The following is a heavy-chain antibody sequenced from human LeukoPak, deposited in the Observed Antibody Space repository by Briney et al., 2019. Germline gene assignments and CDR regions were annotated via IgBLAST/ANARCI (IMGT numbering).Heavy chain of an antibody. V-gene: IGHV1-2*02. CDR1: GYTFTGYY. J-gene: IGHJ4*02. CDR2: INPNSGGT. D-gene: IGHD3-22*01. Sequence: ASVKVSCKASGYTFTGYYMHWVRQAPGQGLEWIGWINPNSGGTNYAQKFQGRVTMTRDTSISTAYMELSRLRSDDTAVYYCARVGRYYDSSGNFDYWGQGTLSPSPQ. CDR3: ARVGRYYDSSGNFDY.